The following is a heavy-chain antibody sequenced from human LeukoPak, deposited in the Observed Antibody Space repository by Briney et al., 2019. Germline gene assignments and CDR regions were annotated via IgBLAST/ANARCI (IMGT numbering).Heavy chain of an antibody. CDR2: MRHDGSEK. D-gene: IGHD5-18*01. V-gene: IGHV3-7*01. CDR1: GFRFSSYW. CDR3: ARGGSRPYNF. J-gene: IGHJ4*02. Sequence: AGGSVRLSCAASGFRFSSYWMSWVRHAPGKGLEWVANMRHDGSEKYYVDSVKGRFTISRDNAKDSLYLQMNSLRVEDTAVYYCARGGSRPYNFWGQGTLVTVSS.